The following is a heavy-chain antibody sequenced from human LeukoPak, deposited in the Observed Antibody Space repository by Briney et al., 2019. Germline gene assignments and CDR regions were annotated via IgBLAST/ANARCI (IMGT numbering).Heavy chain of an antibody. D-gene: IGHD2-15*01. V-gene: IGHV3-23*01. Sequence: GGSLRLSCAASGFTFSSYAMSWVRQAPGKGLEWVSAISGSGGSTYYADSVKGRFTISRDNSKNTLYLQMTSLRAEDTAVYYCAKDEYCSGGSCYSQVYFQHWGQGTLVTVSS. J-gene: IGHJ1*01. CDR3: AKDEYCSGGSCYSQVYFQH. CDR2: ISGSGGST. CDR1: GFTFSSYA.